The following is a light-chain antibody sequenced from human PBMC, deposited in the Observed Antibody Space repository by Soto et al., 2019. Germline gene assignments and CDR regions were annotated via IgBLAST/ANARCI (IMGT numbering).Light chain of an antibody. CDR3: QTWGTGIQV. CDR2: VNSAGSH. CDR1: SGHSHYV. J-gene: IGLJ3*02. V-gene: IGLV4-69*01. Sequence: QLVLTQSPSASASLGASGKLPCTLSSGHSHYVISWHKQQPEKGPRFLMKVNSAGSHSKGDGVPDRFSGSSSGAERYLTISSLQSEDEAGYYGQTWGTGIQVVGGGTKLTVL.